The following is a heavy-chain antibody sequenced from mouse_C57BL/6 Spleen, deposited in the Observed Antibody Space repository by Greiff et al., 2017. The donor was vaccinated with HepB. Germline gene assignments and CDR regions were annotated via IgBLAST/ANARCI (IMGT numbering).Heavy chain of an antibody. CDR3: ASRGDGYSLGY. CDR1: GYTFTSYW. Sequence: QVQLKQPGAELVMPGASVKLSCKASGYTFTSYWMHWVKQRPGQGLEWIGEIDPSDSYTNYNQKFKGKSTLTVDKSSSTAYMQLSSLTSEDSAVYYCASRGDGYSLGYWGQGTTLTVSS. CDR2: IDPSDSYT. J-gene: IGHJ2*01. D-gene: IGHD2-3*01. V-gene: IGHV1-69*01.